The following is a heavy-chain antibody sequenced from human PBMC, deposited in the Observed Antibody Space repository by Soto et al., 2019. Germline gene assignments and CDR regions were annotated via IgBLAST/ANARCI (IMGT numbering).Heavy chain of an antibody. Sequence: NLSLTYTGTGGSMRSGDYYWGWIRQPTGKGLEWIGYIYYSGSTYYNPSLKSRVTISVDTSKNQFSLKLSSVTAADTAVYYCASLPHYYGSGSYNYWGQPTLVTVSS. J-gene: IGHJ4*02. CDR3: ASLPHYYGSGSYNY. CDR1: GGSMRSGDYY. V-gene: IGHV4-30-4*01. D-gene: IGHD3-10*01. CDR2: IYYSGST.